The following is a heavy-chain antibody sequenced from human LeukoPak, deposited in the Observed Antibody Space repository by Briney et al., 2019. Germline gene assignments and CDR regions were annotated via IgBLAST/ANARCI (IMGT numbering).Heavy chain of an antibody. CDR3: ARDTRGAFDI. CDR2: IYYTGSS. J-gene: IGHJ3*02. V-gene: IGHV4-59*01. CDR1: AGSIRSYH. Sequence: SETLSLTCTVSAGSIRSYHWNWIRQPPGKGLEWIGYIYYTGSSNYNPSLKSRVTMSVDTSKNQFSLKLSSVTAADTAVYYCARDTRGAFDIWGQGTMVTVSS.